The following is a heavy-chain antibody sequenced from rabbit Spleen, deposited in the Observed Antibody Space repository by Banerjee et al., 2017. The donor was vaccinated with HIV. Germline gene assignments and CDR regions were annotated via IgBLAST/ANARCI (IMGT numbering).Heavy chain of an antibody. CDR2: IYNGDGST. J-gene: IGHJ4*01. D-gene: IGHD1-1*01. Sequence: QSLEESGGDLVKPGASLTLTCTASGFSFSSTYWICWVRQAPGKRPEWIACIYNGDGSTYYASWAKGRFTISKTSSTTVTLQMTSLTAADTATYFCARDLDGVIGWNFGWWGPGTLVTVS. V-gene: IGHV1S40*01. CDR3: ARDLDGVIGWNFGW. CDR1: GFSFSSTYW.